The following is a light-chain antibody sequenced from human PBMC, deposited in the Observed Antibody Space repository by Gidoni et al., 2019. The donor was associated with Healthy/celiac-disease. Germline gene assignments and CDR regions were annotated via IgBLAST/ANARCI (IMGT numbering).Light chain of an antibody. Sequence: DIQMTQSPSSLSASVGDRLTITCRASRSISSYLNWYQQKPGKAPKLLIYTASSLLSGVPSRFSGSGSGTDFTLTISSLHPEDFATYYCQQSYSTPWTFGQGTKVEIK. J-gene: IGKJ1*01. CDR3: QQSYSTPWT. CDR2: TAS. V-gene: IGKV1-39*01. CDR1: RSISSY.